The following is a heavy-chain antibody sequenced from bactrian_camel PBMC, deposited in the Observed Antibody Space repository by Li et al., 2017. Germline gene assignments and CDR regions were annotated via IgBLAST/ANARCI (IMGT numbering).Heavy chain of an antibody. J-gene: IGHJ4*01. V-gene: IGHV3S31*01. Sequence: VQLVESGGGSVEAGGSLELSCTFSGSIPSSYCMAWFRQDPGKEREGVAAIDTGDGCTYYLNSVKGRCTVSKDNAKNTLYLQLNALSPEDTAMYYCAAYDSGHCYGYKYWGQGTQVTVS. CDR2: IDTGDGCT. D-gene: IGHD3*01. CDR1: GSIPSSYC. CDR3: AAYDSGHCYGYKY.